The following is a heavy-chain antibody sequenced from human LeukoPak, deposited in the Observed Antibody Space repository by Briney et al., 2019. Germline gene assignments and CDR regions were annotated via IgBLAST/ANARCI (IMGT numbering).Heavy chain of an antibody. D-gene: IGHD2/OR15-2a*01. CDR1: GFTFSSYG. CDR3: AREKLRGILYYGMDV. J-gene: IGHJ6*04. Sequence: GRSLRLSCAASGFTFSSYGMHWVRQAPGKGLEWVAVIWYDGSNKYYADSVKGRFTISRDNSKNTLYLQMNSLRAEDTAVYYCAREKLRGILYYGMDVWGKGNPGHRLL. CDR2: IWYDGSNK. V-gene: IGHV3-33*01.